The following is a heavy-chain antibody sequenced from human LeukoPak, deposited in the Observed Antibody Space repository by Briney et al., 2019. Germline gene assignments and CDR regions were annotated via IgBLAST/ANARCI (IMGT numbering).Heavy chain of an antibody. D-gene: IGHD3-22*01. Sequence: GSSVKVSCTASGGTFSSYAISWVRQAPGQGIEWMGGIIPIFGTANYAQKFQGRVTITTDESTSTAYMELSSLRSEDTAVYYCARGYDSSGYYYWGQGTLVTVSS. CDR2: IIPIFGTA. V-gene: IGHV1-69*05. J-gene: IGHJ4*02. CDR1: GGTFSSYA. CDR3: ARGYDSSGYYY.